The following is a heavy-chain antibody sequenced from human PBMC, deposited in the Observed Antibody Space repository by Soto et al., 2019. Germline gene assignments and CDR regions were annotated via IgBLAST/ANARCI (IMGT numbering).Heavy chain of an antibody. J-gene: IGHJ4*02. CDR1: GGTFSSYA. CDR2: IIPIFGTA. Sequence: QVQLVQSGAEVKKPGSSVKVSCKASGGTFSSYAISWVRQAPGQGLEWMGGIIPIFGTANYAQKFQGRVTITADKSTSTAYMELSSLRSEDKAVYYCATAQRNYYDSSGYYSPGFDYWGQGTLVTVSS. D-gene: IGHD3-22*01. CDR3: ATAQRNYYDSSGYYSPGFDY. V-gene: IGHV1-69*06.